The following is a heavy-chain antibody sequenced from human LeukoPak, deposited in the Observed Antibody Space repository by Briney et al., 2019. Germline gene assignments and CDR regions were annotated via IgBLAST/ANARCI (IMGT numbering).Heavy chain of an antibody. CDR1: GYTFTGYY. CDR2: INPNSDGT. CDR3: ARASRRFRGVIIFDY. V-gene: IGHV1-2*02. J-gene: IGHJ4*02. D-gene: IGHD3-10*01. Sequence: ASVKVSCKASGYTFTGYYMHWVRQAPGQGLEWMGWINPNSDGTNYAQKFQGGVTMTRDTSISTAYMELSRLRSDDTAVYYCARASRRFRGVIIFDYWGQGTLVTVSS.